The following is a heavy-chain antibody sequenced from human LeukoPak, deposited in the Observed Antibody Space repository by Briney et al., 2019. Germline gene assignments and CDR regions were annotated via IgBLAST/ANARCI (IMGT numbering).Heavy chain of an antibody. D-gene: IGHD3-10*02. CDR3: ARGFKRYYFVPDY. V-gene: IGHV4-34*01. CDR2: IDHSGFT. CDR1: GGSFSGYY. Sequence: SETLSLTCAVYGGSFSGYYWSWIRQPPGKGLEWIGEIDHSGFTNYNPSLESRVTISVDTSKNQFSLKLSSVTAADTAVYYCARGFKRYYFVPDYWGQGTLVTVSP. J-gene: IGHJ4*02.